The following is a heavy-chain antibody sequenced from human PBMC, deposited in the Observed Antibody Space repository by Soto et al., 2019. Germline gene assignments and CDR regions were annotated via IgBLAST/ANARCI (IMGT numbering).Heavy chain of an antibody. J-gene: IGHJ4*02. V-gene: IGHV1-24*01. Sequence: GASVKVSCKVSGYTLTELSMHWVRQAPGKGLEWMGGFDPEDGETIYAQKFQGRVTMTEDTSTDTAYMELSSLRSEDTAVYYCVFKGIAAAGLDFDYWGQGTLVTVSS. D-gene: IGHD6-13*01. CDR1: GYTLTELS. CDR2: FDPEDGET. CDR3: VFKGIAAAGLDFDY.